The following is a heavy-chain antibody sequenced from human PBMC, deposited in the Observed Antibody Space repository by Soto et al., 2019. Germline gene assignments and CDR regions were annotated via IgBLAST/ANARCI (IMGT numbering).Heavy chain of an antibody. J-gene: IGHJ4*02. CDR2: IYYSGST. V-gene: IGHV4-39*01. CDR1: GGSISSSSYY. CDR3: ARRYCSSTSCYLFDY. Sequence: NPSETLSLTCTVSGGSISSSSYYWGWIRQPPGKGLEWIGSIYYSGSTYYNPSLKSRVTISVDTSKNQFSLKLSSVTAADTAVYYCARRYCSSTSCYLFDYWGQGTLVTVSS. D-gene: IGHD2-2*01.